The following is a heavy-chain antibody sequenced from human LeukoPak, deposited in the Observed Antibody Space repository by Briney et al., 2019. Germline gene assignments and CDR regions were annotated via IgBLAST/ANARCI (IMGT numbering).Heavy chain of an antibody. J-gene: IGHJ4*02. Sequence: SETLSLTCAVYGGSFSGYYWSWIRQPPGKGLEWIGEINHSGSTNYNPSLKSRVTISVDTSKNQFSLKLSSVTAADTAVYYCKSDPVGRFFFDSWGEGTLVTVSS. CDR3: KSDPVGRFFFDS. D-gene: IGHD3-10*01. CDR2: INHSGST. V-gene: IGHV4-34*01. CDR1: GGSFSGYY.